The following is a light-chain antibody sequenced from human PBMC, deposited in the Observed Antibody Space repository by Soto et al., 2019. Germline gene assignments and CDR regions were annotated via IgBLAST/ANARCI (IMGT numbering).Light chain of an antibody. CDR2: KVS. V-gene: IGKV2-30*01. J-gene: IGKJ2*01. CDR3: MQGTRWPLYT. CDR1: QSLVYSDGNTY. Sequence: DVVMTQSPLSLPVTLGQPASISCRSSQSLVYSDGNTYLHWFQQRPGHSPRRLIYKVSNRDSGVPDRFSGSGSGTDFTLKISRVAAEDGGVYYCMQGTRWPLYTFGQGTKLKIK.